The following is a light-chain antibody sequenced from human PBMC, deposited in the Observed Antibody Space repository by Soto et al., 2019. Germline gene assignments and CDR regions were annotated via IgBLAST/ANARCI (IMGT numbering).Light chain of an antibody. CDR1: SSDVGGYNY. CDR2: DVS. V-gene: IGLV2-11*01. CDR3: CSYACSYTVV. Sequence: QSALTQPRSVSGSPGQSVTISCTGTSSDVGGYNYVSWYQQHPGKAPKLMIYDVSKRPSGVPDRFSGSKSGNTASLTISGLQAEDEDDYYCCSYACSYTVVFGGGTKLTVL. J-gene: IGLJ2*01.